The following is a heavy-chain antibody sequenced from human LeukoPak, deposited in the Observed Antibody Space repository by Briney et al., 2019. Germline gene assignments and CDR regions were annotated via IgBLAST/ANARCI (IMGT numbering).Heavy chain of an antibody. Sequence: GGSLRLSCAASGXTFSSHNINWVRQAPGKGLEWVSSISATSTYIYYADSVKGRFTISRDNAKNSVYLQMNSLRAEDTAVYYCARGLGSSSWPFDYWGQGTLVTVSS. CDR3: ARGLGSSSWPFDY. J-gene: IGHJ4*02. CDR1: GXTFSSHN. CDR2: ISATSTYI. V-gene: IGHV3-21*01. D-gene: IGHD6-13*01.